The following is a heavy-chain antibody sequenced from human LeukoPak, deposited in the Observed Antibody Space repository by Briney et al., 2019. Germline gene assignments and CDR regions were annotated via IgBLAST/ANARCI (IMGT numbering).Heavy chain of an antibody. CDR2: IYYSGTP. Sequence: PSETLSLTCAVSGGSISNYYWSWIRQPPGKGLEWLASIYYSGTPTYNPYLKGRATTSVATSKNQFSLKLSSVTSAERAVVCFARLKYEDSSGYWVSPDDAFDIWGQGTMVTVSS. CDR1: GGSISNYY. J-gene: IGHJ3*02. D-gene: IGHD3-22*01. V-gene: IGHV4-59*08. CDR3: ARLKYEDSSGYWVSPDDAFDI.